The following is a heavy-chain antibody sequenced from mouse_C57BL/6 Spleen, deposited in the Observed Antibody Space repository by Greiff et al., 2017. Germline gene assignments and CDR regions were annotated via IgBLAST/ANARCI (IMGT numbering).Heavy chain of an antibody. CDR1: GFTFSSYA. Sequence: DVQLQESGEGLVKPGGSLKLSCAASGFTFSSYAMSWVRQTPEKRLEWVAYISSGGDYIYYADTVKGRFTISRDNARNTLYLQMSSLKSEDTAMYYCTRGITTVVATGGAMDYWGQGTSVTVSS. D-gene: IGHD1-1*01. V-gene: IGHV5-9-1*02. CDR3: TRGITTVVATGGAMDY. J-gene: IGHJ4*01. CDR2: ISSGGDYI.